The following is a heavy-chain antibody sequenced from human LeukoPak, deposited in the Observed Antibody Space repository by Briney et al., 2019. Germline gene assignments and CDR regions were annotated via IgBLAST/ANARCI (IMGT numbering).Heavy chain of an antibody. Sequence: GGSLRLSCAASGFTFSSYSMNWVRQAPGKGLEWVSSISSSSSYIYYADSVKGRFTISRDNAKNSLYLQMNSLRAEDTAVYYCARDRMPSRWHGLDYGGQGTRVTVSS. CDR1: GFTFSSYS. CDR3: ARDRMPSRWHGLDY. D-gene: IGHD4-23*01. CDR2: ISSSSSYI. J-gene: IGHJ4*02. V-gene: IGHV3-21*01.